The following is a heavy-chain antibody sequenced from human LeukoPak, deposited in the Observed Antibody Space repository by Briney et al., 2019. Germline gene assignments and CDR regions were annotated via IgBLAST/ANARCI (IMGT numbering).Heavy chain of an antibody. CDR1: GFTFSSYA. D-gene: IGHD3-22*01. J-gene: IGHJ4*02. Sequence: PGGPLRLSCAASGFTFSSYAMSWVRQAPGKGLEWVSAISGSGGSTYYADSVKGRSTISRDNSKNTLYLQMNSLRAEDTAVYYCAKDPNYYDSSGYYWGQGTLVTVSS. CDR3: AKDPNYYDSSGYY. CDR2: ISGSGGST. V-gene: IGHV3-23*01.